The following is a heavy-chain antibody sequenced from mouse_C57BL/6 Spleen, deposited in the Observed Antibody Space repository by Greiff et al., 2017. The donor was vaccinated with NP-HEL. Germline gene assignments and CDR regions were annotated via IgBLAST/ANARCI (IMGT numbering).Heavy chain of an antibody. D-gene: IGHD1-1*01. CDR3: ARSSSSYNYAMDY. CDR2: IDPEDGET. Sequence: VHVKQSGAELVKPGASVKLSCTASGFNIKDYYMHWVKQRTEQGLEWIGRIDPEDGETKYVPKFQGKATITADTSSNTAYLQLSSLTSEDTAVYYCARSSSSYNYAMDYWGQGTSVTVSS. V-gene: IGHV14-2*01. CDR1: GFNIKDYY. J-gene: IGHJ4*01.